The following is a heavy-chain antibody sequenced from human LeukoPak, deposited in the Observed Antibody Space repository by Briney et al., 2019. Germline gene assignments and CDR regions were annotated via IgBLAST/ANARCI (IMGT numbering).Heavy chain of an antibody. Sequence: TGGSLRLSCAASGFTFSGPAMHWVRQASGKGLEWVGRIRSKANSYATAYAASVKGRFTISRDDSKNTAYLQMNSLKTEDTAVYYCTRHAARGVPFDYWGQGTLVTVSS. CDR2: IRSKANSYAT. J-gene: IGHJ4*02. CDR1: GFTFSGPA. D-gene: IGHD3-10*01. V-gene: IGHV3-73*01. CDR3: TRHAARGVPFDY.